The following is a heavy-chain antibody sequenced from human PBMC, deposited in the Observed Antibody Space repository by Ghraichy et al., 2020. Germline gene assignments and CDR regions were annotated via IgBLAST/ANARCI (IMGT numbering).Heavy chain of an antibody. Sequence: GESLNISCAVSGFSFSDYAMNWVRQVPGKGLEWVSGISASGGTTYYTDSVKGRFTISRDNSKKTLYLQLNGLRAEDSAVYFCAKDLRLYPLAFDIWGQGTMVTVSS. V-gene: IGHV3-23*01. CDR3: AKDLRLYPLAFDI. D-gene: IGHD2-2*02. J-gene: IGHJ3*02. CDR1: GFSFSDYA. CDR2: ISASGGTT.